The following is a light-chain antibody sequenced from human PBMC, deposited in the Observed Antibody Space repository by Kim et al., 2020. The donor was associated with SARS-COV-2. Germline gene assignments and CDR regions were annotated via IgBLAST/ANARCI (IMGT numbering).Light chain of an antibody. CDR2: RAP. J-gene: IGKJ4*01. CDR3: QKDSTSPLT. CDR1: RRGGGSY. V-gene: IGKV3-20*01. Sequence: ERARLARAARRRGGGSYLAWYQKKPGQAPRLLIYRAPNRATGIPDRFRGGGYGTDFTRTIRGLGPEEFSVYTCQKDSTSPLTLGGRTKM.